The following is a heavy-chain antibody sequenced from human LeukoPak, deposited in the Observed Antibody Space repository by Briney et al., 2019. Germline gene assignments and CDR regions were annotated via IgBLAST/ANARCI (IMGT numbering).Heavy chain of an antibody. CDR2: IYSGGST. CDR1: GFSVSSKY. Sequence: GGSLRLSCAASGFSVSSKYMSWVRQAPGKGLEWVSVIYSGGSTYYADSVKGRFTISRDNAENSLYLQMDSLRAEDTAVYYCVRDRLGDWYIRDFDSWGQGTLVTVSS. V-gene: IGHV3-53*01. CDR3: VRDRLGDWYIRDFDS. J-gene: IGHJ4*02. D-gene: IGHD5-24*01.